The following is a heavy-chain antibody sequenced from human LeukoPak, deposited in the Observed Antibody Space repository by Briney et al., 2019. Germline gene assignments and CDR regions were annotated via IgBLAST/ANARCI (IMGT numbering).Heavy chain of an antibody. Sequence: GASVKVSCKASGYTFTSYDINWVRQATGQGLEWMGWMNPNSGNTGYAQKFQGRVTITRNTSISTAYMELSSLRSEDTAVYYCARIGLFGGTALCGRALYFDYWGQGTLVTVSS. V-gene: IGHV1-8*03. CDR2: MNPNSGNT. CDR3: ARIGLFGGTALCGRALYFDY. J-gene: IGHJ4*02. D-gene: IGHD2-15*01. CDR1: GYTFTSYD.